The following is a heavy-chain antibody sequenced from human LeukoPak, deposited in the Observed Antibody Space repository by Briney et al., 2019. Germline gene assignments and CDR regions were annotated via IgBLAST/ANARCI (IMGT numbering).Heavy chain of an antibody. Sequence: PSETLSLTCTVSGGSISSYYWSWIRQPPGKGLEWIGYIYYSGSTNYNPSLKSRVTISVDTSKNQFSLKLSSVTAADTAVYYCARAPLEPYYFDYWGQGTLVTVSS. J-gene: IGHJ4*02. D-gene: IGHD1-1*01. CDR3: ARAPLEPYYFDY. V-gene: IGHV4-59*12. CDR2: IYYSGST. CDR1: GGSISSYY.